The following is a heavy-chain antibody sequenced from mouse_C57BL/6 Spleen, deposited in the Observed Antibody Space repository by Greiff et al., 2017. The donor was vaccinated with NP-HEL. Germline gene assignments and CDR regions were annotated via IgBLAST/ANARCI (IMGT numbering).Heavy chain of an antibody. CDR2: IDPETGGT. V-gene: IGHV1-15*01. CDR3: TRRITTGRGFAY. J-gene: IGHJ3*01. CDR1: GYTFTDYE. Sequence: QVQLQESGAELVRPGASVTLSCKASGYTFTDYEMHWVKQTPVHGLEWIGAIDPETGGTAYNQKFKGKAILTADKSSSTAYMELRSLTSEDSAVYYCTRRITTGRGFAYWGQGTLVTVSA. D-gene: IGHD2-4*01.